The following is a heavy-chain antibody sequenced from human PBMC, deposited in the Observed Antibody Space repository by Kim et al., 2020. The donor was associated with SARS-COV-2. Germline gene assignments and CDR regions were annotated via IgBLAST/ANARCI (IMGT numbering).Heavy chain of an antibody. CDR2: INPNSGGT. CDR3: ASLRGNYGDSLDY. Sequence: ASVKVSCKASGYTFTGYYMHWVRQAPGQGLEWMGRINPNSGGTNYAQKFQGRVTMTRDTSISTAYMELSRLRSDDTAVYYCASLRGNYGDSLDYWGQGTLVTVSS. D-gene: IGHD4-17*01. CDR1: GYTFTGYY. J-gene: IGHJ4*02. V-gene: IGHV1-2*06.